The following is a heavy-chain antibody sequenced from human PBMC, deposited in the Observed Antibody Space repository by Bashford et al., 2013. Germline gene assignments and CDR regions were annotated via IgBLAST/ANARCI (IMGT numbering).Heavy chain of an antibody. V-gene: IGHV3-48*02. CDR2: ISSSSRSE. CDR3: ARDRMDYYDSSGYWDYYYYGMDV. J-gene: IGHJ6*02. Sequence: VRQAPGKGLEWISYISSSSRSEYYPDSVKGRFTISRDNAKNSLYLQMNSLRDEDTAVYYCARDRMDYYDSSGYWDYYYYGMDVWGQGTAVTVSS. D-gene: IGHD3-22*01.